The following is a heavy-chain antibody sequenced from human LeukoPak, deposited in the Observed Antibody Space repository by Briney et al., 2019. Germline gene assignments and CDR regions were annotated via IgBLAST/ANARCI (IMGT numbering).Heavy chain of an antibody. Sequence: GGSLRLSCAASGFTFSDYYMTWIRQTPGKGLEWVSYISDTARTKSYADSVKGRFAISRDNAKSSLYLQMNSLRVEDTAVYYCAGVNYWNYPFWGQGTLVTVSS. J-gene: IGHJ4*02. V-gene: IGHV3-11*04. CDR1: GFTFSDYY. D-gene: IGHD1-7*01. CDR2: ISDTARTK. CDR3: AGVNYWNYPF.